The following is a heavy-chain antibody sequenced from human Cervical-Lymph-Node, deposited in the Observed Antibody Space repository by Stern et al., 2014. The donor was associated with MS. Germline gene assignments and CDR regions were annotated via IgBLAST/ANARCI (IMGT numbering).Heavy chain of an antibody. CDR3: AREGAVAGTREYGMDV. Sequence: DQLVESGAEVKKPGASVKVSCKASGYTFTSYGISWVRQAPGQGPEWVAWISAYNGHTRFAQKVQGRVTMTTDASTTTAYMELGSLRSDDTAVYYCAREGAVAGTREYGMDVWGQGTTVTVSS. D-gene: IGHD6-19*01. CDR1: GYTFTSYG. J-gene: IGHJ6*02. V-gene: IGHV1-18*01. CDR2: ISAYNGHT.